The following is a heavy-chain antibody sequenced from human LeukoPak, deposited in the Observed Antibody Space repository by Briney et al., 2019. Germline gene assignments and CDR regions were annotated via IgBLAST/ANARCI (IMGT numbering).Heavy chain of an antibody. V-gene: IGHV4-59*02. CDR1: SGSVSNYY. Sequence: TPSETLSLTCTVSSGSVSNYYWSWIRQSPGKGLEWIGYIYYTETSYNPSLKSRVTISADTSKNQFSLKLYSVTAADTAVYYCATRKLGNDYWGQGTLVTVSS. CDR2: IYYTET. J-gene: IGHJ4*02. D-gene: IGHD7-27*01. CDR3: ATRKLGNDY.